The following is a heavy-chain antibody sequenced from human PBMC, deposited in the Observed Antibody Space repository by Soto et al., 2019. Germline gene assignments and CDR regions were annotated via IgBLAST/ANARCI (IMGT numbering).Heavy chain of an antibody. Sequence: QAQLVQSGAEVKKPGSSVKVSCKDSGGLFSSYAISWVRQAPGQGLEWMGGIIPVFDTPYYGQKFQGRVTITADESTNTAYLELSSLRSDDTAMYYCARGDSPYVWFNEFWGQGSRVTVSS. CDR1: GGLFSSYA. CDR3: ARGDSPYVWFNEF. CDR2: IIPVFDTP. V-gene: IGHV1-69*01. J-gene: IGHJ4*02. D-gene: IGHD3-16*01.